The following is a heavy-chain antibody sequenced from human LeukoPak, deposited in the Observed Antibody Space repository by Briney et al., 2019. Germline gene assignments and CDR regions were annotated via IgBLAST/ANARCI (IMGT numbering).Heavy chain of an antibody. CDR1: GGSISSYY. CDR2: IHYSGGS. Sequence: SETLSLTCTVSGGSISSYYWSRIRQPPGKGLEWIGYIHYSGGSNYNPSLKSRVTMSVDTSKNQFSLKLSSVTAADTAVYYCARASYYYEKRNYYYYMDVWGKGTTVTVSS. D-gene: IGHD3-22*01. J-gene: IGHJ6*03. V-gene: IGHV4-59*01. CDR3: ARASYYYEKRNYYYYMDV.